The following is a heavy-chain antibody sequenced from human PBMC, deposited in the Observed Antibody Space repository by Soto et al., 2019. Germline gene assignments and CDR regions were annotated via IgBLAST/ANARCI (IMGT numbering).Heavy chain of an antibody. CDR3: ARVPGSGSHINYSYGMDV. CDR2: IYPGDSDT. Sequence: GESLKISCKGSGYSFTSYLIGWVRQVPGKGLEWMGIIYPGDSDTRYSPSFQGQVTISADKSIRTAYPQWSSLKAPDTAMYYCARVPGSGSHINYSYGMDVWGQGTTVTGSS. D-gene: IGHD3-10*01. J-gene: IGHJ6*02. CDR1: GYSFTSYL. V-gene: IGHV5-51*01.